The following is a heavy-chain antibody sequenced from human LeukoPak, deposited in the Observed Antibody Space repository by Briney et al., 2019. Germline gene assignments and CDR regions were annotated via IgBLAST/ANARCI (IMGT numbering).Heavy chain of an antibody. CDR3: ARGRVRGVIKGDRINWFDP. Sequence: SETLSLTCAVYGGSFSGYYWSWLRQPPGKGLEWIGEINHSGSTNYNPSLKSRVTISVDTSKNQFSLKLSSVTAADTAVYYCARGRVRGVIKGDRINWFDPWGQGTLVTVSS. D-gene: IGHD3-10*01. J-gene: IGHJ5*02. V-gene: IGHV4-34*01. CDR2: INHSGST. CDR1: GGSFSGYY.